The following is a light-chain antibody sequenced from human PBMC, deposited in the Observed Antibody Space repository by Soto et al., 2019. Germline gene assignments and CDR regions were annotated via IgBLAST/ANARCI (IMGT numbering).Light chain of an antibody. J-gene: IGLJ1*01. CDR2: DVS. Sequence: QSALTQPASVSGSPGQSITISCTGTSSDVGGYNYVSWYQQHPGKAPKLMIYDVSNRPSGVSNRFSGSMSGNTASLTISGLQAEDEADYYFSSYTSSSTLYVFGTGTKVTVL. CDR1: SSDVGGYNY. V-gene: IGLV2-14*01. CDR3: SSYTSSSTLYV.